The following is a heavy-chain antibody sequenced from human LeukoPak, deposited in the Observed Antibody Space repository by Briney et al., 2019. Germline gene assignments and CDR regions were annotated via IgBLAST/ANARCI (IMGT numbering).Heavy chain of an antibody. D-gene: IGHD2/OR15-2a*01. J-gene: IGHJ3*02. CDR2: IYYSGST. V-gene: IGHV4-59*01. CDR1: GGSISNYY. CDR3: ARRANSCFDAFDI. Sequence: SETLSLTCTVSGGSISNYYWSWIRQPPGKGREWIGYIYYSGSTNYNPSLKSRVTISVDTSKNQFSLKLSSVTAADTAVYYCARRANSCFDAFDIWGQGTMVTVSS.